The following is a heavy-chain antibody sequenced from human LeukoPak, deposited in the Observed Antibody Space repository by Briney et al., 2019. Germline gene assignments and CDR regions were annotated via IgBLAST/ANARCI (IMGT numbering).Heavy chain of an antibody. CDR2: IKSKAYGGTI. CDR3: APASGINSSPRYFDY. CDR1: GFTFSDAW. V-gene: IGHV3-15*01. D-gene: IGHD2/OR15-2a*01. Sequence: PGGSLRLSCAASGFTFSDAWMTWVRQAPGKGLEWVGRIKSKAYGGTIDYVAPVKGRFTISRDDAKNTLYLQMNSLKTEDTAVYYCAPASGINSSPRYFDYWGQGTLVTVSS. J-gene: IGHJ4*02.